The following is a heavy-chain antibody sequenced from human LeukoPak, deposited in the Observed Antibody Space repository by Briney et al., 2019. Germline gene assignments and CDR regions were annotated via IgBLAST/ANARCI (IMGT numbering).Heavy chain of an antibody. CDR1: GGSISSYY. CDR2: IYYSGSI. J-gene: IGHJ6*03. CDR3: ARDRYYYDSSGYYPYYYYYMDV. Sequence: PSETLSLTCTVSGGSISSYYWSWIRQPPGKGLEWIGYIYYSGSINYNPSLKSRVTISVDTSKNQFSLKLSSVTAADTAVYYCARDRYYYDSSGYYPYYYYYMDVWGKGTTVTVSS. D-gene: IGHD3-22*01. V-gene: IGHV4-59*01.